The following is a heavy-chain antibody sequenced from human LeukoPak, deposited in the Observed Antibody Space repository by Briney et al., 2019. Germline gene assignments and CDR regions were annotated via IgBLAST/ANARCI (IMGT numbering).Heavy chain of an antibody. CDR3: ARFGTTGTDYYYYGMDV. CDR1: GYSFTSYW. J-gene: IGHJ6*02. D-gene: IGHD1-1*01. V-gene: IGHV5-10-1*01. Sequence: GASLQISCKGSGYSFTSYWISWVRQMPGKGLEWMGRIDPSDSYTNYSPSFQGHVTISADKSISTAYLQWSSLKASDTAMYYCARFGTTGTDYYYYGMDVWGQGTTVTVSS. CDR2: IDPSDSYT.